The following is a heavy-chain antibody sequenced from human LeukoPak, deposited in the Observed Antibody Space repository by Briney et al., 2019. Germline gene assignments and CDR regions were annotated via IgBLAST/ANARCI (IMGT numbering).Heavy chain of an antibody. Sequence: ASVKVSCKASGYTFTGYYMHWVRQAPGQGLEWMGWINPNSGGTNYAQKFQGRVTMTRATSIRTAYMEVRRLRSDDTAVYYCARGPYSGYDFDYWGQGTLVTVSS. CDR2: INPNSGGT. J-gene: IGHJ4*02. CDR3: ARGPYSGYDFDY. CDR1: GYTFTGYY. V-gene: IGHV1-2*02. D-gene: IGHD5-12*01.